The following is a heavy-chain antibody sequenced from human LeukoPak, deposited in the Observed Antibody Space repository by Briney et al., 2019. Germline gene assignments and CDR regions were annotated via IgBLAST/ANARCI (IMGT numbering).Heavy chain of an antibody. CDR2: IYYSGST. CDR1: GGSISSSSYY. V-gene: IGHV4-39*01. Sequence: SETLSLTCTVSGGSISSSSYYWGWIRQPPGKGLEWIGSIYYSGSTYYNPSLKSRVTISVDTSKNQFSLKLSSVTAADTAVYYCARHRPSQLVYYFDYWGQGTLVTVSS. J-gene: IGHJ4*02. CDR3: ARHRPSQLVYYFDY. D-gene: IGHD6-6*01.